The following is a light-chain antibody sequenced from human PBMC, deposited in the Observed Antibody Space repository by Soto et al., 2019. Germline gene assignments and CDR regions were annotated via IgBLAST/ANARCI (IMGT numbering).Light chain of an antibody. J-gene: IGKJ5*01. CDR2: LGS. CDR3: MQALQTPIT. Sequence: DTVMTQSPLSLPVTPGEPASISCRPSQSLLHTNGNKCLDWYLQKPGQSPQLLIYLGSNRASGVPDRFSGSGSGTDFSLKISRVEAEDVGVYYCMQALQTPITFGQGTRLE. CDR1: QSLLHTNGNKC. V-gene: IGKV2-28*01.